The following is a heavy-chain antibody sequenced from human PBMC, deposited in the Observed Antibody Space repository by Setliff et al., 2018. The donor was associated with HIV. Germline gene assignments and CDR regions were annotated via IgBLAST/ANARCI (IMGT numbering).Heavy chain of an antibody. Sequence: SETLSLTCTVSGGSISSGSHYWGWIRQPPGKGLEWIGSIYHSGSTNYNPSLKSRVTISVDKSKNQFSLKLSSVTAADTAVYYCARDRPYSGYPDWGQGTLVTVSS. D-gene: IGHD5-12*01. CDR3: ARDRPYSGYPD. V-gene: IGHV4-39*07. CDR2: IYHSGST. CDR1: GGSISSGSHY. J-gene: IGHJ4*02.